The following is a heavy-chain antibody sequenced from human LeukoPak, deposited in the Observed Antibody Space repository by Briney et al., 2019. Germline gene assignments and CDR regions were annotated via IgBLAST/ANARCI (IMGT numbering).Heavy chain of an antibody. CDR1: GGSFSGYY. D-gene: IGHD4/OR15-4a*01. Sequence: SETLSLTCAVYGGSFSGYYWSWIRQPPGKVLEWIGYIHYSGSTNNNPSLKSRVTISVDTSKNQFSLKLSSVTAADTAVYYCARVMDAGYGGKLLGYYYMDVWGKGTTVTVSS. CDR2: IHYSGST. J-gene: IGHJ6*03. CDR3: ARVMDAGYGGKLLGYYYMDV. V-gene: IGHV4-59*01.